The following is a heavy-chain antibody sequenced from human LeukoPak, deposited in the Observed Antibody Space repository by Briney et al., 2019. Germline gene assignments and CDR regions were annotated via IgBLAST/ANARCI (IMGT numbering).Heavy chain of an antibody. Sequence: ASVKVSCKASGYTFTGYYMHWVRQAPGQGLEWMGWINPNSGGANYAQKFQGSVTMTRDTSISTAYMELSRLRSDDTAVYYCASGRSGYSSSPVFDYWGQGTLVTVSS. CDR3: ASGRSGYSSSPVFDY. V-gene: IGHV1-2*02. J-gene: IGHJ4*02. CDR1: GYTFTGYY. D-gene: IGHD6-6*01. CDR2: INPNSGGA.